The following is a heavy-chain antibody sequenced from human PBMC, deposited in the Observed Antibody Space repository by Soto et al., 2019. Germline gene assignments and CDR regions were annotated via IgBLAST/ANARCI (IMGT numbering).Heavy chain of an antibody. CDR1: GGSISSGTYY. CDR3: ARDSSGSGYDWYYFDY. D-gene: IGHD5-12*01. J-gene: IGHJ4*02. Sequence: QVQLQESGPGLVKPSQTLSLTCTVSGGSISSGTYYWSWIRQHPGKGLEWIGYIYYSGSTYYNPCLKSRIAIPLATSKNXFPLKLSSVTAADTAVYYCARDSSGSGYDWYYFDYWGQGTLVTVSS. V-gene: IGHV4-31*03. CDR2: IYYSGST.